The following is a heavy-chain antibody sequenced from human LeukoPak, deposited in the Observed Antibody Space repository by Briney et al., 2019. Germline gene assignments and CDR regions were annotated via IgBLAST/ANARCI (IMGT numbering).Heavy chain of an antibody. V-gene: IGHV4-39*01. J-gene: IGHJ4*02. D-gene: IGHD4-17*01. CDR2: IYYSGST. CDR3: ARHRPTDYGGFDC. Sequence: SETLSLTCTVSGGSISSSSYYWGWIRQPPGKGLEWIGSIYYSGSTYYNPSLKSRVTISVDTSKNQFSLKLSSVTAADTAVYYCARHRPTDYGGFDCWGQGTLVTVSS. CDR1: GGSISSSSYY.